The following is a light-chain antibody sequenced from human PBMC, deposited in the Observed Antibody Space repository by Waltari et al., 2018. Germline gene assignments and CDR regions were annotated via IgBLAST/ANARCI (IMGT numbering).Light chain of an antibody. J-gene: IGLJ2*01. Sequence: QSALTQPRSVSGSPGQSVTISCTGTSSDVGGYNYVSWYQQHPGKAPKLMIYDVSKRPSGGPDRFAGYKSGNTASLTISGLQAEDEADYYCCSYAGSFVVFGGGTKLTVL. V-gene: IGLV2-11*01. CDR3: CSYAGSFVV. CDR2: DVS. CDR1: SSDVGGYNY.